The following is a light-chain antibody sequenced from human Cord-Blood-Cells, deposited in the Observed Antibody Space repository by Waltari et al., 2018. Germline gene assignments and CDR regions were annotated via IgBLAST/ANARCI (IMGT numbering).Light chain of an antibody. CDR2: AAS. CDR3: QQSYSTPLT. V-gene: IGKV1-39*01. J-gene: IGKJ4*01. Sequence: DSHMTQPPSSLSASVGDRVTITCLASQIISSYLNWDQQKPGKDPKILIYAASSLQSGVPARFSGSGVVTDVTLTISSLQPEDFATYYCQQSYSTPLTFGGGTKVEIK. CDR1: QIISSY.